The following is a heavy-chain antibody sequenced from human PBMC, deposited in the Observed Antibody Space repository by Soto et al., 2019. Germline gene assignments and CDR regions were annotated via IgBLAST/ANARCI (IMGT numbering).Heavy chain of an antibody. D-gene: IGHD7-27*01. CDR3: ARQGPERRKRDPLKLGYFDY. CDR1: GGSISGSSYY. CDR2: IYYSGST. Sequence: PLVTLSVTCTVAGGSISGSSYYWGWNRQPPGKGLEWIGSIYYSGSTYYNPSLKSRVTISVDTSKNQFSLKLSSVTAADTAVYYCARQGPERRKRDPLKLGYFDYWGQGTLVTVSS. J-gene: IGHJ4*02. V-gene: IGHV4-39*01.